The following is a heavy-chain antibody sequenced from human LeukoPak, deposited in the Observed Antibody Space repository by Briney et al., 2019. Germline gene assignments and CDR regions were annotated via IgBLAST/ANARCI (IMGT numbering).Heavy chain of an antibody. CDR3: ARERTVTTRWYFDL. Sequence: KFQGRVTITRDTSASTAYMELSSLRSEDTAVYYCARERTVTTRWYFDLWGRGTLVTVSS. V-gene: IGHV1-3*01. D-gene: IGHD4-17*01. J-gene: IGHJ2*01.